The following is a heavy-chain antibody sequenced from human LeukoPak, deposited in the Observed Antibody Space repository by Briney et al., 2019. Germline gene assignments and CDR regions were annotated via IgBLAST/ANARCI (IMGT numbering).Heavy chain of an antibody. V-gene: IGHV3-30*02. D-gene: IGHD6-13*01. CDR2: IQYDGTNK. CDR3: AAHSSSWPFVN. J-gene: IGHJ4*02. Sequence: GGSLRLSCAASGFTLSNFWMHWVRHVPGKGLEWVAFIQYDGTNKNYADSVKGRFTISKDNSKNTLYLQMNSLRGEDTAVYYCAAHSSSWPFVNWGQGTLVTVSS. CDR1: GFTLSNFW.